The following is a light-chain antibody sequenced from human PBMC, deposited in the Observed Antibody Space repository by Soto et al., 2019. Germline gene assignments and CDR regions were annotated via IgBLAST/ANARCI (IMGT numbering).Light chain of an antibody. J-gene: IGLJ2*01. Sequence: QSALTQPRSVAGSPGQSVTISCTGTSSDVGGYNYVSWYQQNPGKAPKLMIYDVSKRPSGVPDRFSGSKSDNTASLTISGLQSDDEADYYCCSYAGTYTFVVFGGGTKVTVL. V-gene: IGLV2-11*01. CDR3: CSYAGTYTFVV. CDR2: DVS. CDR1: SSDVGGYNY.